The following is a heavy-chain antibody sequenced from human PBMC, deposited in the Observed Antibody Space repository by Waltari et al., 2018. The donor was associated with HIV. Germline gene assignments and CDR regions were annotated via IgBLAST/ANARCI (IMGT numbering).Heavy chain of an antibody. Sequence: QVQLVESGGGVVQPGTSLTLSCAVSGFTFNTFAIHWVRQSPGKGLEGLAVFWSDGVEISYADSVKGRFTISKDSSQKTLYLHLTSLRAEDTALYYCARGYSSSRWIPLYHWGRGTLVTVSS. CDR1: GFTFNTFA. CDR2: FWSDGVEI. J-gene: IGHJ4*02. D-gene: IGHD6-6*01. V-gene: IGHV3-33*01. CDR3: ARGYSSSRWIPLYH.